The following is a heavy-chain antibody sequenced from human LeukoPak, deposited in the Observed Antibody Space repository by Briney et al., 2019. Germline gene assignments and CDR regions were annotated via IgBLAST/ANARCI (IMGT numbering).Heavy chain of an antibody. CDR2: INTNTGNP. D-gene: IGHD2-21*02. J-gene: IGHJ6*02. CDR3: ARERLNLAYCGGDCYSDDYYYGMDV. Sequence: ASVKVSCKASGYTFTNYAMNWVRQAPGQGLEWMGWINTNTGNPTYAQGFTGRFVFSLDTSVSTAYLQISSLKAEDTAVYYCARERLNLAYCGGDCYSDDYYYGMDVWGQGTTVTVSS. V-gene: IGHV7-4-1*02. CDR1: GYTFTNYA.